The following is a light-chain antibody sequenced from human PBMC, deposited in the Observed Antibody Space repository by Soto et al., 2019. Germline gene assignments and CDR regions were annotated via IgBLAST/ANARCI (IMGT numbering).Light chain of an antibody. Sequence: EIVLTQSPATLSLSPGERATLFCRASQSISSYLAWYQQKSGQAPRLLIYDASNRAYGIPARFSGGGSGTDFTLTISSLEPEQFAVYYCQQRSDWPPTFGQGTKLEIK. CDR3: QQRSDWPPT. CDR2: DAS. J-gene: IGKJ2*01. V-gene: IGKV3-11*01. CDR1: QSISSY.